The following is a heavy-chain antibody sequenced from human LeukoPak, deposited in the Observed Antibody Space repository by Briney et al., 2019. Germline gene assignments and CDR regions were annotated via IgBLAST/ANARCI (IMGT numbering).Heavy chain of an antibody. V-gene: IGHV1-2*02. CDR1: GYTFTSYY. J-gene: IGHJ5*02. CDR3: ARAKSYYDIFDWFDP. D-gene: IGHD3-22*01. CDR2: INPNSGGT. Sequence: ASVKVSCKASGYTFTSYYIHWVRQAPGQGLEWMGWINPNSGGTNYAQKFQGRVTMTRDTSISTAYMELSRLRSDDTAVYYCARAKSYYDIFDWFDPWGQGTLVTVSS.